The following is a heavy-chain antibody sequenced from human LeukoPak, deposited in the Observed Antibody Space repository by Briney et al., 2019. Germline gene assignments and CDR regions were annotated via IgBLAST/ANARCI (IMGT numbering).Heavy chain of an antibody. CDR1: GFPLCRYG. CDR2: ISGSGGST. J-gene: IGHJ6*04. V-gene: IGHV3-23*01. CDR3: AKYVGWFGESYGMDV. Sequence: GGALRLSFAASGFPLCRYGMRWGRPAPGKGVGWGSAISGSGGSTYYADSVKGRFTISRDNSKNTLYLQMNSLRAEDTAVYYCAKYVGWFGESYGMDVWGKGTTVTV. D-gene: IGHD3-10*01.